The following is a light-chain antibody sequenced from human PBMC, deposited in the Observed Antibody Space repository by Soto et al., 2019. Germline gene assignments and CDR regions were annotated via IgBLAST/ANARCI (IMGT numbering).Light chain of an antibody. CDR1: QSVGRN. CDR3: QQYNNWPYT. CDR2: GTS. V-gene: IGKV3-15*01. J-gene: IGKJ2*01. Sequence: EIVMTQSPVALSVSPGERAALSCRASQSVGRNFAWYQQRPGQAPRVLIYGTSTRATGVPARFSGSGSGTDITLTISSLQSEDFAVYSCQQYNNWPYTFGQGTRLEIK.